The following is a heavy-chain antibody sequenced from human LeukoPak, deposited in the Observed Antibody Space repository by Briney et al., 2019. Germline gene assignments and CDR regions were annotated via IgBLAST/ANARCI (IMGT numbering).Heavy chain of an antibody. V-gene: IGHV4-61*02. J-gene: IGHJ1*01. CDR3: ARSRERNCSSTSCYIDLQPT. CDR1: GGSISSGSCH. D-gene: IGHD2-2*02. CDR2: IYTSGST. Sequence: SETLSLTCTVSGGSISSGSCHGSWIRQPAGKGLEWIGRIYTSGSTEYNASLKSRVTISLDTSKNQFSLKVSSVTAADTAVYYCARSRERNCSSTSCYIDLQPTWGQGTLVTVSS.